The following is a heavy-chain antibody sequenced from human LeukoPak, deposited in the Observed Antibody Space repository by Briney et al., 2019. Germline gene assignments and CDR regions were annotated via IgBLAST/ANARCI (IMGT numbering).Heavy chain of an antibody. V-gene: IGHV1-18*01. CDR2: ISGYNDNT. J-gene: IGHJ4*02. CDR3: ARDSRGRYYYDSRVGYYFDY. Sequence: GASVKVSCKASGYTFSSYGITWVRQAPGQGLEWMGWISGYNDNTNYAQKLQGRVTMTTDTSTSTAYMELRSLRSDDTAVYYCARDSRGRYYYDSRVGYYFDYWGQGTLVTVSS. CDR1: GYTFSSYG. D-gene: IGHD3-22*01.